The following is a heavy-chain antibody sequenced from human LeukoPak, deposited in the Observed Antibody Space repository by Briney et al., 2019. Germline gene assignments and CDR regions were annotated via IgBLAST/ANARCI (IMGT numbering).Heavy chain of an antibody. CDR1: GYTFTNYY. J-gene: IGHJ4*02. V-gene: IGHV1-46*01. D-gene: IGHD2/OR15-2a*01. CDR2: INPSGGST. Sequence: ASVKVSCKASGYTFTNYYIHWVRQAPGQGLEWMGFINPSGGSTSYAQKFQGRVTMTGDTSTNTVYMELSSLRSEDTAVYYCARNSQVRTIYWGQGTLVTVSS. CDR3: ARNSQVRTIY.